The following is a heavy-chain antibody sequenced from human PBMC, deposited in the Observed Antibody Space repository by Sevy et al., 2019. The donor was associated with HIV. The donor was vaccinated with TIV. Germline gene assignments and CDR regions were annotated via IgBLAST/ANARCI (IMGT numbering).Heavy chain of an antibody. J-gene: IGHJ6*02. CDR3: AREGYCSSTSCYKYYYYGIDV. Sequence: SKTLSLTCTVSGGSVSSGSYYWSWIRQPPGKGLEWIGYIYYSGSTNYNPSLKSRVTISVDTSKNQFSLKLSSVTAADTAVYYCAREGYCSSTSCYKYYYYGIDVWGQGTTVTVSS. CDR1: GGSVSSGSYY. CDR2: IYYSGST. V-gene: IGHV4-61*01. D-gene: IGHD2-2*02.